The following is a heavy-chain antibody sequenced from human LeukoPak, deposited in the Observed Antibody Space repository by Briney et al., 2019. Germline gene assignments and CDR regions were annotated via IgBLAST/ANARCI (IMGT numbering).Heavy chain of an antibody. CDR1: GGSISSSSYY. CDR3: ARVGDVLLWFGESHYFDY. V-gene: IGHV4-39*07. D-gene: IGHD3-10*01. Sequence: PSETLSLTCTVSGGSISSSSYYWGWIRQPPGKGLEWIGSIYYSGSTYYNPSLKSRVTISVDTSKNQFSLKLSSVTAADTAVYYCARVGDVLLWFGESHYFDYWGQGTLVTVSS. J-gene: IGHJ4*02. CDR2: IYYSGST.